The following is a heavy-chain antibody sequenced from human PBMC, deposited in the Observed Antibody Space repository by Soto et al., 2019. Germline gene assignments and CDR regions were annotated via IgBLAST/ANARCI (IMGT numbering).Heavy chain of an antibody. CDR3: ARRTMVRGVMGPSNI. V-gene: IGHV3-66*01. CDR2: IYSGGST. D-gene: IGHD3-10*01. J-gene: IGHJ3*02. Sequence: PGGSLRLSCAASGFTVSSNYMSWVRQAPGKGLEWVSVIYSGGSTYYADSVKGRFTISRDNSKNTLYLQMNSLRAEDTAVYYCARRTMVRGVMGPSNIWGQGTMVTVSS. CDR1: GFTVSSNY.